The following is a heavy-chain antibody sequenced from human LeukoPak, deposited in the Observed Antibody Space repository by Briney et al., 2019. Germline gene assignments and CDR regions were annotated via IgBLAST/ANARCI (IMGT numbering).Heavy chain of an antibody. CDR3: ARGSANFDY. CDR1: GGSISSSSYY. D-gene: IGHD5-18*01. CDR2: INHSGST. V-gene: IGHV4-39*07. J-gene: IGHJ4*02. Sequence: SETLSLTCTVSGGSISSSSYYWSWIRQPPGKGLEWIGEINHSGSTNYNPSLKSRVTISVDTSKNQFSLKLSSVTAADTAVYYCARGSANFDYWGQGTLVTVSS.